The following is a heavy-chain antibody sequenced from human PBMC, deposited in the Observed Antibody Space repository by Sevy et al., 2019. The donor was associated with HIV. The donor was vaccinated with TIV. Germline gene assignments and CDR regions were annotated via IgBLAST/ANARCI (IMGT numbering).Heavy chain of an antibody. J-gene: IGHJ4*02. CDR1: AFTFSRYA. D-gene: IGHD2-15*01. Sequence: GGSLRLSCAASAFTFSRYAMHWVRQAPGKGPEWVANIKEDGNEKYYVDSVKGRFIISRDNAKNTVYLQMNSLRAEDTAVYYCARGGWHSGYWGQGTLVTVSS. CDR2: IKEDGNEK. CDR3: ARGGWHSGY. V-gene: IGHV3-7*01.